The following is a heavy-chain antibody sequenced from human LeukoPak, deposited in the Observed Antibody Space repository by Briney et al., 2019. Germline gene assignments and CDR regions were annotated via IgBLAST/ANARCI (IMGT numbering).Heavy chain of an antibody. J-gene: IGHJ6*02. CDR2: ISYDGSNK. D-gene: IGHD6-13*01. CDR3: ARDLVAAAGIYYYYYGMDV. V-gene: IGHV3-30*19. Sequence: PGGSLRLSCAASGFTFSSYGMHWVRQAPGKGLEWVTVISYDGSNKYYADSVKGRFAISRDNSKNTLYLQMNSLRAEDTAVYYCARDLVAAAGIYYYYYGMDVWGQGTTVTVSS. CDR1: GFTFSSYG.